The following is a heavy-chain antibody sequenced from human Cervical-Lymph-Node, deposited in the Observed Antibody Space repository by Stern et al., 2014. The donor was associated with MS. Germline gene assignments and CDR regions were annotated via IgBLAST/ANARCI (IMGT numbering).Heavy chain of an antibody. V-gene: IGHV3-53*01. CDR1: GFTVSRYY. CDR2: ITNGVST. CDR3: ARDTSAPERSDW. Sequence: EVQLVESGGGVIQPGGSLRLSCTASGFTVSRYYMTWVRQAPGKGLEWVSLITNGVSTSYTDSVEGRFTISRDDSKNTVYHHMTSLRSEDAARYYCARDTSAPERSDWWGQGTLVTVSS. D-gene: IGHD1-1*01. J-gene: IGHJ4*02.